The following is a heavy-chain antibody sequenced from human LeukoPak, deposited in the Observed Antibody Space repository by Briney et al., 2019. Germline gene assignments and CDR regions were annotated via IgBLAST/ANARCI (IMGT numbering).Heavy chain of an antibody. Sequence: PSETLSLTCTVSGGSISSSSYYWGWIRQPPGKGLEWIGSIYYSGSTYYNPSLKSRVTISVDTSKNQFSLKLSSVTAADTAVYYCARHARDWRLLPLDYWGQGTLVTVSS. J-gene: IGHJ4*02. V-gene: IGHV4-39*01. CDR2: IYYSGST. CDR3: ARHARDWRLLPLDY. CDR1: GGSISSSSYY. D-gene: IGHD2-15*01.